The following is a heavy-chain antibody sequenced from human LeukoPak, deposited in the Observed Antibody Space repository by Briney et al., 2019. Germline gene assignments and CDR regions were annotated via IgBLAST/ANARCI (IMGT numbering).Heavy chain of an antibody. CDR1: GASISSYY. Sequence: PSETLSLTCTVSGASISSYYWSWIRQPPGKGLEWIGYINYSGSTKYNPSLKSRVTISVDTSKNQFSLKLSSVTAADTAVYYCARDKINDAFDIWGQGTMVTVSS. J-gene: IGHJ3*02. V-gene: IGHV4-59*12. CDR2: INYSGST. CDR3: ARDKINDAFDI.